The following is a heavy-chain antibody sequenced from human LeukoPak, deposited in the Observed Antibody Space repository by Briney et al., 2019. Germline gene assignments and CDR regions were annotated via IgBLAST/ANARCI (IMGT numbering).Heavy chain of an antibody. CDR1: GFTFGSYG. CDR2: IWYDGSNK. J-gene: IGHJ5*02. Sequence: GGSLRLSCAASGFTFGSYGMHWVRQAPGKGLEWVAVIWYDGSNKYYADSVKGRFTISRDNSKNTLYLQMNSLRAEDTAVYYCSKEPGIQLWLHWFDPWGQGTLVTVSS. D-gene: IGHD5-18*01. CDR3: SKEPGIQLWLHWFDP. V-gene: IGHV3-33*06.